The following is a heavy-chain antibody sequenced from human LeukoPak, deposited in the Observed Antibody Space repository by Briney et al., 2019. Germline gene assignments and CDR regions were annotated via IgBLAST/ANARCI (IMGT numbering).Heavy chain of an antibody. J-gene: IGHJ4*02. CDR2: IYYSGST. V-gene: IGHV4-39*07. Sequence: SETLSLTCTVSGGSISSSSYYWGWIRQPAGKGLEWIGSIYYSGSTYYNPSLKSRVTISVDTSKNQFSLKLSSVTAADTAVYYCARAEFGYYGSGSYYAAPYYFDYWGQGTLVTVSS. D-gene: IGHD3-10*01. CDR3: ARAEFGYYGSGSYYAAPYYFDY. CDR1: GGSISSSSYY.